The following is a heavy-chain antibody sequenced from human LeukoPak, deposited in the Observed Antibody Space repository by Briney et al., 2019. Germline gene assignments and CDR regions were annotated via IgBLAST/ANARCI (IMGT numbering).Heavy chain of an antibody. CDR3: ARLWADTAY. Sequence: ASVKVSCKASGYTFTTYSITWVRQAPGQGREWMGWISGANGDTNYAEKFQGRITMTTDSSTSTAYMDLESLTPDDTGLYYCARLWADTAYWGQGTLVTVSS. D-gene: IGHD1-26*01. V-gene: IGHV1-18*01. CDR1: GYTFTTYS. J-gene: IGHJ4*02. CDR2: ISGANGDT.